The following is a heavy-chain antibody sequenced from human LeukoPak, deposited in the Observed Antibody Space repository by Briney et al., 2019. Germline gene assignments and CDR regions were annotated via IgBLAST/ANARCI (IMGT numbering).Heavy chain of an antibody. D-gene: IGHD4-23*01. V-gene: IGHV1-18*01. Sequence: ASVKVSCKSSGYTFISFGISWVRQAPGQGLEWMGWISDYNGDTNFAQKFQGRVILTTDSSTSTAYMELRSLRSDDTAVYYCARADYGGNSDFDYWGQGTLVTVSS. CDR3: ARADYGGNSDFDY. J-gene: IGHJ4*02. CDR2: ISDYNGDT. CDR1: GYTFISFG.